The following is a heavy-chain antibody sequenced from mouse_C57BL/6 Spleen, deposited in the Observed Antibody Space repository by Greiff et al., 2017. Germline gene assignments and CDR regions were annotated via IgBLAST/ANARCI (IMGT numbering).Heavy chain of an antibody. V-gene: IGHV1-50*01. CDR1: GYTFTSYW. CDR3: ARRGFYYGSSYVNWYFDV. CDR2: IDPSDSYT. J-gene: IGHJ1*03. Sequence: QVQLQQSGAELVKPGASVKLSCKASGYTFTSYWMQWVKQRPGQGLEWIGEIDPSDSYTNYNQKFKGKATLTVDTSSSTAYMQLSSLTSEDSAVYYCARRGFYYGSSYVNWYFDVWGTGTTVTVSS. D-gene: IGHD1-1*01.